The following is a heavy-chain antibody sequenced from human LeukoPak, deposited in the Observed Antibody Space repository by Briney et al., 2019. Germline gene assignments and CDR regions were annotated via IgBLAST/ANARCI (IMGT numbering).Heavy chain of an antibody. V-gene: IGHV3-30*18. CDR3: AKKVPANRGSYFHY. D-gene: IGHD7-27*01. Sequence: GGSLRLSCGASGFTFSSFRMHWVRQAPGKGLEWVAIISYDGSDKYYADSVKGRFTISRDNSKNTLYLQMNSLRAEDTAVYYCAKKVPANRGSYFHYWGQGTLVTVSS. CDR2: ISYDGSDK. CDR1: GFTFSSFR. J-gene: IGHJ4*02.